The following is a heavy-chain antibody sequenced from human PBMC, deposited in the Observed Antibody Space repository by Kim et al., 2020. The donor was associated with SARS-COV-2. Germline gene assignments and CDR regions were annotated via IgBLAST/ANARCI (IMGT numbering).Heavy chain of an antibody. CDR2: ISYDGSNK. D-gene: IGHD2-2*01. CDR1: GFTFSSYG. V-gene: IGHV3-30*03. CDR3: AASTSCYD. J-gene: IGHJ4*02. Sequence: GGSLRLSCAASGFTFSSYGMHWVRQAPGKGLEWVAVISYDGSNKYYADSVKGRFTISRDNSKNTLYLQMNSLRAEDTAVYYCAASTSCYDWGQGTLVTVSS.